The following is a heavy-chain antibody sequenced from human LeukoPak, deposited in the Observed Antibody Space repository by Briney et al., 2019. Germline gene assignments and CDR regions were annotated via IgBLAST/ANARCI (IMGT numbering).Heavy chain of an antibody. J-gene: IGHJ3*02. CDR3: AKDIGGYSGYDRGGNAFDI. D-gene: IGHD5-12*01. CDR1: GFTFSSYS. V-gene: IGHV3-21*04. CDR2: ISSSSSYI. Sequence: GGSLRLSCAASGFTFSSYSMNWVRQAPEKGLEWVSSISSSSSYIHYADSVKGRFTISRDNAKNSLYLQMNSLRAEDTALYYCAKDIGGYSGYDRGGNAFDIWGQGTMVTVSS.